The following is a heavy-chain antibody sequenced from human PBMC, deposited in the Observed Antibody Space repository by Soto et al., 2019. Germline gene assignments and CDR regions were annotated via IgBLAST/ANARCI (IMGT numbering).Heavy chain of an antibody. D-gene: IGHD5-18*01. J-gene: IGHJ5*02. CDR1: GYTFTSYA. Sequence: ASVKVSCKASGYTFTSYAMHWVRQAPGQGLEWMGWINAGNGNTKYSQKFQGRVTITRDTSASTAYMELSSLRSEDTAVYYCARDVAPVDTGMVKGWFDPWRQGNLVTVS. CDR2: INAGNGNT. V-gene: IGHV1-3*01. CDR3: ARDVAPVDTGMVKGWFDP.